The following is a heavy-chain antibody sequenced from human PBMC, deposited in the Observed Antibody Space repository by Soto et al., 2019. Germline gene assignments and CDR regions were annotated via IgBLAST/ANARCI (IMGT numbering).Heavy chain of an antibody. D-gene: IGHD5-12*01. CDR3: ARDPIGYGGWFDL. J-gene: IGHJ5*02. V-gene: IGHV4-59*01. CDR1: GGSISGYY. Sequence: SETLALTCTVSGGSISGYYWSWIRQPPGKGLEWIGYIYYSGSTNYNPSLKSRVTISVDTSKNQFSLKLSSVTAADTAVYYCARDPIGYGGWFDLCGQRTLVPASS. CDR2: IYYSGST.